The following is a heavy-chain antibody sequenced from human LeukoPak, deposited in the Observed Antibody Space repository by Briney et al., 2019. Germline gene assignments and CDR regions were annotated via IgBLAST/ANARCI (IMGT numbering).Heavy chain of an antibody. CDR2: IHYSGST. CDR3: ARPYSSGWYSGMDAFDI. Sequence: SETLSLTCTVSGGSISSSYWSWIRQPPGKGLEWIGYIHYSGSTNYNPSLKSRVTISVDTSKNQFSLKLSSVTAADTAVYYCARPYSSGWYSGMDAFDIWGQGTMVTVSS. V-gene: IGHV4-59*08. D-gene: IGHD6-19*01. J-gene: IGHJ3*02. CDR1: GGSISSSY.